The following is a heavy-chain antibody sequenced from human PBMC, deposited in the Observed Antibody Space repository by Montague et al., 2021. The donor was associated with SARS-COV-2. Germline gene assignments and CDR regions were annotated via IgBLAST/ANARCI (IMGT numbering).Heavy chain of an antibody. CDR2: ISHRENT. Sequence: SETLSLTCTVSGRSIISTSSYWGWIRQPPGGGLEWIGSISHRENTFYXXXLKSPVTISVDTSKNQFSLKMISVTAADTGIYYCVRVSWYYYGSGAFDYWGQGTLVTVSA. J-gene: IGHJ4*02. V-gene: IGHV4-39*07. D-gene: IGHD3-10*01. CDR3: VRVSWYYYGSGAFDY. CDR1: GRSIISTSSY.